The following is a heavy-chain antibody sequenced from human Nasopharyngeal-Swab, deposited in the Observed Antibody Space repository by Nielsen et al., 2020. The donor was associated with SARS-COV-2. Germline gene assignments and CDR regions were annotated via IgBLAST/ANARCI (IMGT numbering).Heavy chain of an antibody. Sequence: SVKVSCKASGGTFSSYAISWVRQAPGQGLEWMGGIIPIFGTANYAQKFQGRVTITADESTSTAYMELSSLRSEDTAVYYCARDMVQGAPSNGMDVWGQGTTVTVSS. CDR1: GGTFSSYA. J-gene: IGHJ6*02. CDR3: ARDMVQGAPSNGMDV. D-gene: IGHD3-10*01. CDR2: IIPIFGTA. V-gene: IGHV1-69*13.